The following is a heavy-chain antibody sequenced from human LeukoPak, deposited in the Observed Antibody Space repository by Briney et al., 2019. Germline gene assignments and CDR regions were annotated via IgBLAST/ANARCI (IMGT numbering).Heavy chain of an antibody. V-gene: IGHV3-64*01. CDR2: ISSNGGST. J-gene: IGHJ3*01. Sequence: TGASLRLSCAASGFTFSSYVMHWVRKAPGKGLEYVSTISSNGGSTYYANSVKGRSTISRDNSKNTLYLQMGSLRAEDMAVYYCARTVRLSTPRAFDVWGQGTMVTVSS. CDR3: ARTVRLSTPRAFDV. CDR1: GFTFSSYV. D-gene: IGHD4/OR15-4a*01.